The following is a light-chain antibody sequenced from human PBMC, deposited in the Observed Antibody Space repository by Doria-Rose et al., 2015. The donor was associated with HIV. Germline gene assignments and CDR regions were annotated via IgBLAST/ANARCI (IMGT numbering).Light chain of an antibody. CDR3: QQYYDTPS. V-gene: IGKV4-1*01. CDR1: QSLLYTSKNY. CDR2: WAS. J-gene: IGKJ3*01. Sequence: DIQMTQSPESLGMSLGERATLNCKSNQSLLYTSKNYLAWYQQKPGQPPKLLIYWASTRQSGVPARFSGSGSGTDFTLTINSLEAEDVTVYYCQQYYDTPSSGPGTTVDIK.